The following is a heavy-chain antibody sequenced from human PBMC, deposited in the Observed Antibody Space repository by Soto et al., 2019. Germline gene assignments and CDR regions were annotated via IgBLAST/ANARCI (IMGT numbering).Heavy chain of an antibody. Sequence: SETLSLTCTVSGGSISSYYWSWIRQPAGKGLEWIGRIYTSGSTNYNPSLKSRVTMSVDTSKNQFSLKLSSVTAADTAVYYCARDTSSYYYGSGTGGYFDYWGQGTLVTVSS. CDR1: GGSISSYY. CDR3: ARDTSSYYYGSGTGGYFDY. J-gene: IGHJ4*02. D-gene: IGHD3-10*01. CDR2: IYTSGST. V-gene: IGHV4-4*07.